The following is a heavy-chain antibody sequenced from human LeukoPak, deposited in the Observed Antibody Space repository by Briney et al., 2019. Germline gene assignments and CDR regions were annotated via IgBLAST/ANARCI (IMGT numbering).Heavy chain of an antibody. CDR2: INHSGST. CDR3: ARGRGDYIWGSYRYYASYYFDY. Sequence: PSETLSLTCAAYGGSFSGYYWSWIRQPPAKGLEWIGEINHSGSTNYNPSLKSRVTISVDTSKNQFSLKLSSVTAADTAVYYCARGRGDYIWGSYRYYASYYFDYWGQGTLVTVSS. J-gene: IGHJ4*02. V-gene: IGHV4-34*01. D-gene: IGHD3-16*02. CDR1: GGSFSGYY.